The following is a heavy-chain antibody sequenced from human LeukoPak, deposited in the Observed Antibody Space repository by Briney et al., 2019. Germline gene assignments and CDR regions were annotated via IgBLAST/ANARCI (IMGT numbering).Heavy chain of an antibody. D-gene: IGHD3-16*01. J-gene: IGHJ4*02. CDR3: ARVPRGSGRVMAHFDY. Sequence: ASVKVSCKASGYTFTSYYMHWVRQAPGQGLEWMGIINPSGGSTSYAQKFQGRVTMTRDTSTSTVYMELSSLRSEDTAVYYCARVPRGSGRVMAHFDYWGQGTLVTVSS. CDR1: GYTFTSYY. V-gene: IGHV1-46*01. CDR2: INPSGGST.